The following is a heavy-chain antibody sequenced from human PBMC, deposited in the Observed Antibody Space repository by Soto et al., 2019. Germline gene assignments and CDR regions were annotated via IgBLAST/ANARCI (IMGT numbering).Heavy chain of an antibody. CDR3: ARALATPVEFDY. Sequence: SETLSLTCTVSGGSISSYYWSWIRQPPGKGLEWIGYIYYSGSTNYNPSLKSRVTISVDTSKNQFSLKLSSVTAADTAVYYCARALATPVEFDYWGQGTLVTVSS. D-gene: IGHD5-12*01. CDR1: GGSISSYY. J-gene: IGHJ4*02. V-gene: IGHV4-59*08. CDR2: IYYSGST.